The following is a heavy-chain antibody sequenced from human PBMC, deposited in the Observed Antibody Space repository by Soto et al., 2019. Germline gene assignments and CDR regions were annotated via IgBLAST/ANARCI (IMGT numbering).Heavy chain of an antibody. D-gene: IGHD4-4*01. CDR3: VQGPPYYYGMDV. Sequence: QVQRVQSGAEVKKPGSSVKVSCKASGGTFSSYAISWVRQAPGQGLEWMGGIIPIFGTANYAQEFQGRVTITADKSTSTAYMELSSLRSEDTAVYYCVQGPPYYYGMDVWGQGTTVTVSS. J-gene: IGHJ6*02. CDR1: GGTFSSYA. V-gene: IGHV1-69*06. CDR2: IIPIFGTA.